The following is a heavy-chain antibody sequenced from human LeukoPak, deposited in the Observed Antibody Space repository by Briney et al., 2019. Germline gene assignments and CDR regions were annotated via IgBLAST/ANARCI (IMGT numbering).Heavy chain of an antibody. CDR3: ARVSGELRFLEWLFPDY. CDR2: INHSGST. CDR1: GGSFSGYY. D-gene: IGHD3-3*01. J-gene: IGHJ4*02. V-gene: IGHV4-34*01. Sequence: SETLSLTCAVYGGSFSGYYWSWIRQPPGKGLEWIGEINHSGSTNYNPSLKSRVTISVDTSKNQFSLKLSSVTAADTAVYYCARVSGELRFLEWLFPDYWGQGTLVTVSS.